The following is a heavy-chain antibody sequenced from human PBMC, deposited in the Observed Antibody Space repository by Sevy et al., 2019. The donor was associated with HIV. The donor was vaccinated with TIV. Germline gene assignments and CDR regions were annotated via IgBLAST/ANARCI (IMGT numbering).Heavy chain of an antibody. V-gene: IGHV3-48*02. CDR2: ISSSSGTI. J-gene: IGHJ4*02. CDR3: ARDPTAPVDATFFDY. CDR1: GFTFSSYA. Sequence: GESLKISCAASGFTFSSYAMNWVRRAPGKGLEWVSYISSSSGTIYYADSVKGRFTISRDNAENSLYLQMDGLRDEDTAVYYCARDPTAPVDATFFDYWGQGTLVTVSS. D-gene: IGHD1-26*01.